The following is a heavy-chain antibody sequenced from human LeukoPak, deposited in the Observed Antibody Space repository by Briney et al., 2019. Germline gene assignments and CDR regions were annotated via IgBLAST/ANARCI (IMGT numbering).Heavy chain of an antibody. D-gene: IGHD5-18*01. V-gene: IGHV5-51*01. Sequence: GASLQISCEGSGYNFATYWIGWVRQLPGKGLEWMAIINTGDSDTKYSPSFQGQVTISADKSISTAYLHWSSLKASDTAMYYCARHSTAMVTGGYYMDVWGKGTTVTVSS. CDR1: GYNFATYW. CDR3: ARHSTAMVTGGYYMDV. J-gene: IGHJ6*03. CDR2: INTGDSDT.